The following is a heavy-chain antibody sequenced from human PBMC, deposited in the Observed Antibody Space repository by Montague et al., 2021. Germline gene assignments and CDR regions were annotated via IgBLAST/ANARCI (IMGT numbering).Heavy chain of an antibody. V-gene: IGHV3-7*05. Sequence: SLRLSCAASGFTFSSYCMNWVRQAPGKGLEWVASIKKDGTDKYYGDSVMGRFTISRDNAKTSLYLQMNALRAEDTAVYYCSRALVRSGFDSWGQGTMVTVSS. J-gene: IGHJ4*01. CDR3: SRALVRSGFDS. CDR1: GFTFSSYC. CDR2: IKKDGTDK. D-gene: IGHD4-17*01.